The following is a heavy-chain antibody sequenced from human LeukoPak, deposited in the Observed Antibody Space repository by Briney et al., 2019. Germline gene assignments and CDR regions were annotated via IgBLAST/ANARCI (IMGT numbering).Heavy chain of an antibody. Sequence: PGRSLRLSCAASGFTFSSYGMHWVRQAPGKGLEWVAVIWYDGSNKYYADSVKGRFTISRDNSKNTLYLQMSSLRAEDTAVYYCAKDFQGGAYFDYWGQGTLVTVSS. CDR1: GFTFSSYG. D-gene: IGHD3-16*01. CDR2: IWYDGSNK. CDR3: AKDFQGGAYFDY. V-gene: IGHV3-33*06. J-gene: IGHJ4*02.